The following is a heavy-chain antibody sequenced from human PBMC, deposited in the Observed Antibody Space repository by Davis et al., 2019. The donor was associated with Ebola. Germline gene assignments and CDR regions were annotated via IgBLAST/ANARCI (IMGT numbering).Heavy chain of an antibody. J-gene: IGHJ4*01. Sequence: PGGSLRLSCAASNFTFSDYYMSWIRQAPGKGLEWISYISNSGDRIYYADSVKGRFTISRDNAKTSVFLQMNGLKAEDSAVYYCARAASPYYGLGSYYSDYWGQGTLVTVSS. CDR2: ISNSGDRI. D-gene: IGHD3-10*01. CDR3: ARAASPYYGLGSYYSDY. V-gene: IGHV3-11*04. CDR1: NFTFSDYY.